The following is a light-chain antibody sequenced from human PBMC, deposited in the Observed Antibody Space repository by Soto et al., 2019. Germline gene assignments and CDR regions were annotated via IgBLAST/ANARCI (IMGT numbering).Light chain of an antibody. J-gene: IGKJ3*01. V-gene: IGKV1-27*01. CDR1: QSISNY. Sequence: DIQMTQSPSSLSASVGDRVTITCRASQSISNYLAWYQQKPGKVPKLLIYAASTLQSGVPSRFSGSGSGTDFTLTISSLQPEDVATYYCQKYNSASRFTFGPGTKVDIK. CDR3: QKYNSASRFT. CDR2: AAS.